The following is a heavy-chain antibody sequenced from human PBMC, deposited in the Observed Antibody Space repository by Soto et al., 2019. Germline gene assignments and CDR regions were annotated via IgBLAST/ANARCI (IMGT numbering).Heavy chain of an antibody. D-gene: IGHD3-22*01. V-gene: IGHV1-18*01. J-gene: IGHJ6*02. Sequence: ASVKVSCKTSGYTFSRNGISWVRQAPGQGLEWMGWISPKSGNIKYAQKFQGRVIMTTDTSTSTAYMELRSLRSDDTAVYYCVKDRDSNSWPSRDVWGPGTTVTVSS. CDR2: ISPKSGNI. CDR3: VKDRDSNSWPSRDV. CDR1: GYTFSRNG.